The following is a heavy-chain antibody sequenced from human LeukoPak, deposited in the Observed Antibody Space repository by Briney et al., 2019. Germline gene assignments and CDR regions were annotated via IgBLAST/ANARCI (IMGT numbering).Heavy chain of an antibody. V-gene: IGHV3-30*03. D-gene: IGHD5-18*01. CDR1: GFTVSSNY. CDR3: ARDPGYSYGPGYFQR. Sequence: GGSLRLSCAASGFTVSSNYMSWVRQAPGKGLEWVAVISYDGSNKYYADSVKGRFTISRDNSKNTLYLQMNSLRAEDTAVYYCARDPGYSYGPGYFQRWGQGTLVTVSS. J-gene: IGHJ1*01. CDR2: ISYDGSNK.